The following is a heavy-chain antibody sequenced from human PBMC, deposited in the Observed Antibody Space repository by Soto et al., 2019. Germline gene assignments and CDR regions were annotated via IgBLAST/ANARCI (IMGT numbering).Heavy chain of an antibody. J-gene: IGHJ4*02. CDR3: ERHSTWLLLSDY. Sequence: SETLSLTCAVSGGSVSNNNWWGWVRQPPGKGLEWIGEIYPTGNTYYNPSLKSRVTVSVDTSKNQFSLILGSVTAADTAVYFCERHSTWLLLSDYWGQGTLVTVLL. CDR2: IYPTGNT. V-gene: IGHV4-4*02. CDR1: GGSVSNNNW. D-gene: IGHD3-22*01.